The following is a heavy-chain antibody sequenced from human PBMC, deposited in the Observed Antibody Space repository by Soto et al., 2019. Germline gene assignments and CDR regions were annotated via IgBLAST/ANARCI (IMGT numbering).Heavy chain of an antibody. J-gene: IGHJ6*04. V-gene: IGHV3-23*01. CDR1: GFTFSTYA. D-gene: IGHD2-2*01. CDR3: AKDQLHCSSSSCSKPGDV. CDR2: ISGGGGST. Sequence: PGGSLRLSCAASGFTFSTYAMSWVRQAPEKGLEWVSTISGGGGSTYYADSAKGRFTISRDNSKNTLYLQMDSLRAEDTAVYYCAKDQLHCSSSSCSKPGDVWGKGTTVTVSS.